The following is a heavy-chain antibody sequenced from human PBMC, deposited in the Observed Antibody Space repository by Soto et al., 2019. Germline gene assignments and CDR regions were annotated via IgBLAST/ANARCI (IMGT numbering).Heavy chain of an antibody. J-gene: IGHJ4*02. CDR3: ARGGVSVNWLLGDY. D-gene: IGHD1-20*01. Sequence: QVQLVQSGAEVKKPGSSVKVSCKASGGTFSSYAFSWVRQAPGQGLEWMGGIIPIFGTPNYAQKFQGRVTITADKSTSIVYMELSSLRSDDTAVYYCARGGVSVNWLLGDYWGQGTLGTVSS. CDR2: IIPIFGTP. V-gene: IGHV1-69*06. CDR1: GGTFSSYA.